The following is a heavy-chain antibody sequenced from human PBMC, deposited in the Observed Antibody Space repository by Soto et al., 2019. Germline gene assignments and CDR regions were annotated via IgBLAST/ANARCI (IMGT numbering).Heavy chain of an antibody. J-gene: IGHJ5*02. V-gene: IGHV1-69*01. D-gene: IGHD3-22*01. CDR1: GGTFSSYA. CDR2: IIPIFGTA. CDR3: ARGQTYYYDSSGYPNWFDP. Sequence: QVQLVQSGAEVKKPGSSVKVSCQASGGTFSSYAISWVRQAPGQGLEWMGGIIPIFGTANYAQKCQGRVTITADESTSTAYMELSSLRSEDTAVYYCARGQTYYYDSSGYPNWFDPWGQGTLVTVSS.